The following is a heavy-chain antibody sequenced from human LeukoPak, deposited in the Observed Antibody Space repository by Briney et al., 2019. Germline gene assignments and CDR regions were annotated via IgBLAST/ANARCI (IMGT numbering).Heavy chain of an antibody. D-gene: IGHD3-22*01. J-gene: IGHJ4*02. CDR1: GGTFSSYA. CDR2: IIPIFGTA. V-gene: IGHV1-69*13. Sequence: ASVKVSCKASGGTFSSYAISWVRQAPGQGLEWMGGIIPIFGTANYAQKFQGRVTITADESTSTAYMELSSLRSEDTAVYYCAREGLEGYDSSGDNYFDYWGQGTLVTVSS. CDR3: AREGLEGYDSSGDNYFDY.